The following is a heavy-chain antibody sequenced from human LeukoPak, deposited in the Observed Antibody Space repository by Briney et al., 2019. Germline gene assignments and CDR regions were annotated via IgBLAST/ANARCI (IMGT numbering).Heavy chain of an antibody. V-gene: IGHV3-74*01. CDR1: GFTFSTFL. CDR3: ARDSEGSGSYYNAGDAFDI. CDR2: TNSDGSST. Sequence: GGSLRLSCSASGFTFSTFLMHWVRQAPGKGLVWVSRTNSDGSSTSYADSVKGRFTTSRDNAKNTLYLQMNSLRAEDTAVYYCARDSEGSGSYYNAGDAFDIWGQGTMVTVSS. D-gene: IGHD3-10*01. J-gene: IGHJ3*02.